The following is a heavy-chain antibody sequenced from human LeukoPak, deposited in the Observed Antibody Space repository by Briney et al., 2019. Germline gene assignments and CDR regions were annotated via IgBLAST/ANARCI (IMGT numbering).Heavy chain of an antibody. CDR3: ARGRHNYYGSGSRNWFDP. Sequence: ASETLSLTCAVYGGSFSGYYWSWIRQPPGKGLEWIGEINHSGSTNYNPSLKSRVTISVDTSKNQFSLKLSSVTAADTAVYYCARGRHNYYGSGSRNWFDPWGQGTLVTVSS. CDR1: GGSFSGYY. CDR2: INHSGST. D-gene: IGHD3-10*01. V-gene: IGHV4-34*01. J-gene: IGHJ5*02.